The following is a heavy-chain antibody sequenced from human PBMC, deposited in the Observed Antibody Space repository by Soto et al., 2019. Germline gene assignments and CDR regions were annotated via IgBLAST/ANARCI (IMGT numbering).Heavy chain of an antibody. CDR1: GCTFGTFA. V-gene: IGHV3-23*01. CDR3: AKLRYYDFWSGENWFDP. CDR2: ISGSGDRR. J-gene: IGHJ5*02. D-gene: IGHD3-3*01. Sequence: WVSLRRSCAASGCTFGTFAMSWVRQAPGKGLEWVSFISGSGDRRSYADPVKGRFTISRDTSENMLYLQMNSLRLEDTAIYYCAKLRYYDFWSGENWFDPWGQGPLVTVSS.